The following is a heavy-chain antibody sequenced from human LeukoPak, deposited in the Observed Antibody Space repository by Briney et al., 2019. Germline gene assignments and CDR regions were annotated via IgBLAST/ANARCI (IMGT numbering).Heavy chain of an antibody. J-gene: IGHJ3*02. V-gene: IGHV1-18*01. CDR3: ARDRLVGAPTGGAFDI. CDR2: ISAYNGNT. CDR1: GYTFTSYG. D-gene: IGHD1-26*01. Sequence: ASVKVSCKASGYTFTSYGISWVRQAPGQGLEWMGWISAYNGNTNYAQKLQGRVTMTTDTSTSTAYMELRSLRSDDTAVYYCARDRLVGAPTGGAFDIWGQGTMVTVSS.